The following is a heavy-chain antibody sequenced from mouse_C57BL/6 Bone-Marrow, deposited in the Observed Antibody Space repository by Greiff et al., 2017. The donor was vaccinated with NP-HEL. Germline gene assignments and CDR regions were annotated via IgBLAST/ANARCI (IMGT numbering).Heavy chain of an antibody. D-gene: IGHD3-2*02. V-gene: IGHV1-74*01. CDR3: AIKTAQAWFAY. CDR2: IHPSDSDT. Sequence: QVQLKQSGAELVKPGASVKVSCKASGYTFTSYWMHWVKQRPGQGLEWIGRIHPSDSDTNYNQKFKGKATLTVDKSSSTAYMQLSSLTSEDSAVYYCAIKTAQAWFAYWGQGTLVTVSA. J-gene: IGHJ3*01. CDR1: GYTFTSYW.